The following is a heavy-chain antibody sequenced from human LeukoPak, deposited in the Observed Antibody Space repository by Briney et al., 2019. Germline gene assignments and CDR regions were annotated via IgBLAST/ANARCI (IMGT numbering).Heavy chain of an antibody. V-gene: IGHV3-66*02. J-gene: IGHJ4*02. CDR2: IYSGGST. Sequence: GGSLRLSCAASGFTVSRNYMSWVRQAPGKGLEWVSVIYSGGSTYYADSVKGRFTISRDNSKNTLYLQMNSLRAEDTAVYYCVPVTRYYFDYWGQGTLVTVSS. CDR1: GFTVSRNY. D-gene: IGHD4-17*01. CDR3: VPVTRYYFDY.